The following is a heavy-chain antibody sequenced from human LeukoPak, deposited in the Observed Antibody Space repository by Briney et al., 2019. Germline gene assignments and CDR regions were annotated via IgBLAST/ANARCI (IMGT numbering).Heavy chain of an antibody. D-gene: IGHD6-13*01. CDR1: GYTFTRNY. CDR3: ARDSSSWSLDY. CDR2: INPSGSSI. V-gene: IGHV1-46*01. Sequence: ASVKVSCKASGYTFTRNYMHWVRQAPGQGLEWMGIINPSGSSITSAQKFQGRVTITRDTSTSTVYMELSSLRSEDTAVYYCARDSSSWSLDYWGQGTLVTVSS. J-gene: IGHJ4*02.